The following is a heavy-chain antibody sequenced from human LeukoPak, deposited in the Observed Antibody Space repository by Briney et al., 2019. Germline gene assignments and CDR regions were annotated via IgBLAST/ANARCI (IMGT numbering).Heavy chain of an antibody. CDR1: GGSVSSGGYF. Sequence: SETLSLTCTVSGGSVSSGGYFWSWIRQPPGKGLEWIGFIYSGSTNYNPSLKSRVTISLDTSKNQFSLKLNSVTAADTAVYYCARDRSYGYFDYWGQGTLVTVSS. J-gene: IGHJ4*02. CDR3: ARDRSYGYFDY. CDR2: IYSGST. D-gene: IGHD5-18*01. V-gene: IGHV4-61*08.